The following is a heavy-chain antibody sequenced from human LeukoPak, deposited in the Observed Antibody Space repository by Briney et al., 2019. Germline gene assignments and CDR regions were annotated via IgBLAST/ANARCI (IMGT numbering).Heavy chain of an antibody. D-gene: IGHD3-22*01. CDR1: GGAISTYY. V-gene: IGHV4-59*08. J-gene: IGHJ3*02. CDR3: ARHYYDSSGYYKRAFDI. CDR2: IYYSGST. Sequence: QVQLQVSGPGLVQPSETLSLTCTVSGGAISTYYWTWIRQPPVKGLEWIGHIYYSGSTNYNPSLKSRVTRSVDTSKIQLSLKLSYVTAADTAVYYCARHYYDSSGYYKRAFDIWARGQWSPSLQ.